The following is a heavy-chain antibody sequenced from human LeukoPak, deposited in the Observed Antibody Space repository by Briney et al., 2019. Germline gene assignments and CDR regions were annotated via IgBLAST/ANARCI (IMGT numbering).Heavy chain of an antibody. CDR2: MYYRGST. CDR1: GGSISSSSHY. Sequence: SETLSLTCTVSGGSISSSSHYWGWIRQPPGKGLEWIGSMYYRGSTYHNPSLKSRVTISVDTSKNQFSLKLSSVTAADTAVYYCAKYDSSAYDAFDIWGQGTMVTVSS. J-gene: IGHJ3*02. D-gene: IGHD3-22*01. CDR3: AKYDSSAYDAFDI. V-gene: IGHV4-39*07.